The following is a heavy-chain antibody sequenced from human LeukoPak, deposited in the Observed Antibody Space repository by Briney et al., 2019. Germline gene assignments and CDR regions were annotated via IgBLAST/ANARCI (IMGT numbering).Heavy chain of an antibody. CDR1: GGSISSGDYY. D-gene: IGHD1-14*01. J-gene: IGHJ4*02. V-gene: IGHV4-30-4*01. Sequence: SQTLSLTRTVSGGSISSGDYYWSWIRQPPGKGLEWIGYIYYSGSTYYNPSLKSRVTISVDTSKNQFSLKLSPVTAADTAVYCCARAPGPNDYWGQGTLVTVSS. CDR3: ARAPGPNDY. CDR2: IYYSGST.